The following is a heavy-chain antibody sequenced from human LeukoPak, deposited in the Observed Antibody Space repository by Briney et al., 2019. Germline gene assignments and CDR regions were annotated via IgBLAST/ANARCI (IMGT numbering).Heavy chain of an antibody. CDR1: GYAFTSYY. Sequence: ASVKVSCKASGYAFTSYYMHWVGHAPGQGLEWVGIINARGSRTSYAQKFQGRVTMTRDMSTSTVYMELSSLRYEDTAVYYCARGPLYYYCMDVWGKGTTVTVSS. J-gene: IGHJ6*03. CDR2: INARGSRT. CDR3: ARGPLYYYCMDV. V-gene: IGHV1-46*01.